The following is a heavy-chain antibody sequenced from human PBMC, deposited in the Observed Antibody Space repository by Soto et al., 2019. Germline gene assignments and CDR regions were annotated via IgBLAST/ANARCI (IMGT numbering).Heavy chain of an antibody. CDR1: GGSISSGGYY. D-gene: IGHD5-18*01. Sequence: QVQLQESGPGLVKPSQTLSLTCSVSGGSISSGGYYWNWIRQHPGKGLDWIGYISYTGSTYYNPSLNGRVTIAVDTSKNQFSLKLSSVTAADTAVYYCARGRRGSYGHRWLDPWGQGALVTVSS. CDR3: ARGRRGSYGHRWLDP. CDR2: ISYTGST. V-gene: IGHV4-31*03. J-gene: IGHJ5*02.